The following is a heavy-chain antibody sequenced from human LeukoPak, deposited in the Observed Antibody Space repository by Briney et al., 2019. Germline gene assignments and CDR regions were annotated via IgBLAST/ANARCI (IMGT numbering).Heavy chain of an antibody. CDR1: GFTFSSYS. J-gene: IGHJ4*02. D-gene: IGHD5-24*01. CDR3: ARDGAQMATVTFDY. Sequence: GGSQRLSCAASGFTFSSYSVNWVRQAPGKGLEWVSSISSSSSYIYYADSVKGRFTISRDNAKISLYLQMNSLRAEDTAVYYCARDGAQMATVTFDYWGQGTLVTVSS. V-gene: IGHV3-21*01. CDR2: ISSSSSYI.